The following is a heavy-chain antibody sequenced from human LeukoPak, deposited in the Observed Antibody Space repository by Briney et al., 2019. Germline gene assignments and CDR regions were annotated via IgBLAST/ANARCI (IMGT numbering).Heavy chain of an antibody. CDR3: ARSRIAD. V-gene: IGHV3-23*01. CDR1: GFTFSTYA. Sequence: PGGSLRLSCAASGFTFSTYAMYWVRQAQGRGLEWVSTISGSGGSTYYADSVRGRFTISRDNSKNTLCLQMNSLRAEDTAVYYCARSRIADWGQGTLVIVSS. CDR2: ISGSGGST. D-gene: IGHD2-21*01. J-gene: IGHJ4*02.